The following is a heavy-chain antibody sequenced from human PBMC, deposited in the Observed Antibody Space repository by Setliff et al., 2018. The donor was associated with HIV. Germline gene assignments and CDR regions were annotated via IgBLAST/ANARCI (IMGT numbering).Heavy chain of an antibody. D-gene: IGHD2-2*01. V-gene: IGHV4-39*07. J-gene: IGHJ4*02. Sequence: SETLSLTCTVSGASISSGSYYWSWIRQPPGKGLEWIGEINHSGSTNYNPSLKSRVTMSVDTSKNQFSLKLSSVTAADTAVSYCARTHRYCSGNSCSKVSFDSWGQGALVTVSS. CDR1: GASISSGSYY. CDR2: INHSGST. CDR3: ARTHRYCSGNSCSKVSFDS.